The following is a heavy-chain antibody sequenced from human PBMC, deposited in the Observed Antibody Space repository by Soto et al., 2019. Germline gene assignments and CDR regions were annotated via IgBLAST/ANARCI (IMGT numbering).Heavy chain of an antibody. D-gene: IGHD3-10*01. V-gene: IGHV1-69*12. CDR3: ARDRGLISNYYYYGMDV. J-gene: IGHJ6*02. CDR2: IIPIFGTA. Sequence: QVQLVQSGAEVKKPGSSVKVSCKASGGTFSSYAISWVRQAPGQGLEWMGGIIPIFGTANYAQKFQGRVTITADESTSTAYMELRSLRSEDTDVYYCARDRGLISNYYYYGMDVWGQGTTVTVSS. CDR1: GGTFSSYA.